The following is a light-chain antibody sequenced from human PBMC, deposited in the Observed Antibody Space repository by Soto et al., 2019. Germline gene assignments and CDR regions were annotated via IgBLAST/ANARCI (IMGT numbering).Light chain of an antibody. Sequence: EIVLTQSPDTLSLSPGERATLSCRASQSVAGLFLAWYQQKPGQAPRLLIDGSSNRATGIPERFSGSRSGTDFTLTISSLEPEDFAVYDCQHYGPSPGFTFGPGTKVDI. CDR2: GSS. CDR3: QHYGPSPGFT. CDR1: QSVAGLF. V-gene: IGKV3-20*01. J-gene: IGKJ3*01.